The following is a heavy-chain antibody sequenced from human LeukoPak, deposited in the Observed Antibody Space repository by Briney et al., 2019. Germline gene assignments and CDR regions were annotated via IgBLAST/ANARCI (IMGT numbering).Heavy chain of an antibody. CDR2: IYYSGST. Sequence: SETLSLTCTVSGGSISSSSYYWGWIRQPPGKGLEWIGSIYYSGSTYYNPSLKSRVTISVDTSKNQFSLKLSSVTAADTAVYYCARAPRWAYGSGSLFDYWGQGTLVTVSS. CDR3: ARAPRWAYGSGSLFDY. CDR1: GGSISSSSYY. J-gene: IGHJ4*02. D-gene: IGHD3-10*01. V-gene: IGHV4-39*01.